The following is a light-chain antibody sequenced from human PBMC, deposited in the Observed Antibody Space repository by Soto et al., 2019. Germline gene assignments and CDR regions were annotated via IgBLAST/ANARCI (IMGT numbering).Light chain of an antibody. CDR1: SSDVGGYNY. CDR2: DVS. CDR3: SSYTSSSTLLYV. Sequence: QSVLTQPASVSGSPGQSITISCTGTSSDVGGYNYVSWYQQHPGKSSKLMIYDVSNRPSGVSNLFSGSKSGNTASLTISGLQAEDEADYYCSSYTSSSTLLYVFGTGTKVTVL. V-gene: IGLV2-14*01. J-gene: IGLJ1*01.